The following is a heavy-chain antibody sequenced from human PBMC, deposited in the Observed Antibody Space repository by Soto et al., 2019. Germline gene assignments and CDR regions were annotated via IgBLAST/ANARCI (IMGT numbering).Heavy chain of an antibody. CDR2: IYPGNSDT. CDR3: ARSRRGAYSSGWYSPSGYYNYGIDV. J-gene: IGHJ6*02. V-gene: IGHV5-51*01. CDR1: GYTFSSYW. D-gene: IGHD6-19*01. Sequence: GESLKISCKASGYTFSSYWIGWVRQMPGKGLEWMGIIYPGNSDTRYSPSFQGQVTISADKSINTAYLQWNSLKASGTAMYYCARSRRGAYSSGWYSPSGYYNYGIDVWGQGTKVTAP.